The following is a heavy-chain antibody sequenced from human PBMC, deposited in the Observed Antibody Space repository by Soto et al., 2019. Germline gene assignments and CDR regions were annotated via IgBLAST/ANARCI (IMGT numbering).Heavy chain of an antibody. J-gene: IGHJ4*02. CDR2: IYWNDDK. CDR1: GFSLSTTGLG. D-gene: IGHD1-1*01. CDR3: AYTTYRNAFRMSYDY. Sequence: QITLKESGPPLVKPTQSLTLTCTFSGFSLSTTGLGVGWIRQPPGKALEWLALIYWNDDKRYSPSLESRLTITKDTSKNQVVLTMTNMDPVDTATYYCAYTTYRNAFRMSYDYWGQGTLVTVSS. V-gene: IGHV2-5*01.